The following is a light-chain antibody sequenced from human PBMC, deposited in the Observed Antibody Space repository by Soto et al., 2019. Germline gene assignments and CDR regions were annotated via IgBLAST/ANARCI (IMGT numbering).Light chain of an antibody. Sequence: IQMTQSPSSLSASVGDTVTVTCRASQGIRNYLNWFQQKPGKAPKRLISVASTLQSGVPSRFSGSGSGTEFTLTISSLQPEDSATYYCQQSYSTSVTFGQGTKVEIK. CDR1: QGIRNY. J-gene: IGKJ1*01. V-gene: IGKV1-39*01. CDR3: QQSYSTSVT. CDR2: VAS.